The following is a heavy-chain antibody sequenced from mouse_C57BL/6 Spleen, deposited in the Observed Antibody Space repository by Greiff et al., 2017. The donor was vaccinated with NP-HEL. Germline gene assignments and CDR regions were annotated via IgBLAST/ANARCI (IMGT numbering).Heavy chain of an antibody. Sequence: LQESGAELARPGASVKMSCKASGYTFTSYTMHWVKQRPGQGLEWIGYINPSSGYTKYNQKFKDKATLTADKSSSTAYMQLSSLTSEDSAVYYCARWDYGSRGYFDYWGQGTTLTVSS. CDR3: ARWDYGSRGYFDY. J-gene: IGHJ2*01. D-gene: IGHD1-1*01. V-gene: IGHV1-4*01. CDR1: GYTFTSYT. CDR2: INPSSGYT.